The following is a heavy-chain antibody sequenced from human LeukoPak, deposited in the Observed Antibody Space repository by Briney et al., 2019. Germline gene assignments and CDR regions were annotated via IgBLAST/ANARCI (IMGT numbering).Heavy chain of an antibody. Sequence: PGGSLRLSCATSGFTFSSYWMHWVRQAPGKGLVWVSRINSDGSSTSYADSVKGRLTISRDNAKNTLYLQMNSLRAEDTAVYYCARVRALTGGFDYWGQGTLVTVSS. CDR2: INSDGSST. V-gene: IGHV3-74*01. CDR3: ARVRALTGGFDY. D-gene: IGHD2-8*02. CDR1: GFTFSSYW. J-gene: IGHJ4*02.